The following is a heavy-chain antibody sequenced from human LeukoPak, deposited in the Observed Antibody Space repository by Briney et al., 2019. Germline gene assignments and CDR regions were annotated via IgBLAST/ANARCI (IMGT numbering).Heavy chain of an antibody. J-gene: IGHJ4*02. CDR2: IKQDGSEK. CDR3: AKVHGSSSSWTYYFDY. CDR1: GFTFTSYW. D-gene: IGHD6-13*01. Sequence: PGGSLRLSCAASGFTFTSYWMSWVRQAPGKGLEWVANIKQDGSEKYYVDSVKGRFTISRDNAKNSLYLQMNSLRAEDTAVYYCAKVHGSSSSWTYYFDYWGQGTLVTVSS. V-gene: IGHV3-7*01.